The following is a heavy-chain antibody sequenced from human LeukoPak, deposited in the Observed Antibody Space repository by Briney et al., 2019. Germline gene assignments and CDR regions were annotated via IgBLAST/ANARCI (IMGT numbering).Heavy chain of an antibody. V-gene: IGHV4-34*01. D-gene: IGHD2-15*01. J-gene: IGHJ5*02. Sequence: SETLSLSCAVYEGSFSGYYWSWIRQPPGEGLEWIGDINHSGSTNLNPSLKSRVTISVDTSKNQFSLKLSSVTAADTAVYYCARGEYREDIVVVVAASDLQYNWFDPWGQGTLVTVSS. CDR3: ARGEYREDIVVVVAASDLQYNWFDP. CDR1: EGSFSGYY. CDR2: INHSGST.